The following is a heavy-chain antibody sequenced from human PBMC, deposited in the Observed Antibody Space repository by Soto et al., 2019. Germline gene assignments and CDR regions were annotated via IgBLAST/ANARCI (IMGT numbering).Heavy chain of an antibody. V-gene: IGHV3-33*01. CDR1: GFTFSSYG. D-gene: IGHD5-18*01. J-gene: IGHJ4*02. CDR3: AREEDTARAHFDY. Sequence: QVQLVESGGGVVQPGRSLRLSCAASGFTFSSYGMHWVRQAPGKGLEWVAVIWYDGSNKYYADSVKGRFTISRDNYKNTLYLQMNGLKAEDTAVYYCAREEDTARAHFDYWGQGTLVTVSS. CDR2: IWYDGSNK.